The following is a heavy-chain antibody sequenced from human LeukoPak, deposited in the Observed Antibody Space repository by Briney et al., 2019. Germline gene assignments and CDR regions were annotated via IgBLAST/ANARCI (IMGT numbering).Heavy chain of an antibody. J-gene: IGHJ3*01. D-gene: IGHD7-27*01. V-gene: IGHV1-2*02. CDR1: GYTLTGYY. Sequence: GASVKVSCKASGYTLTGYYMQWVRQAPGQGLEWMGWINPNSGGTNYAQKFQGRVTMTRDTSISTAYMELSRLRSDDTAVYYCARANWGSRKYDAFDVWGQGTMVTVSS. CDR3: ARANWGSRKYDAFDV. CDR2: INPNSGGT.